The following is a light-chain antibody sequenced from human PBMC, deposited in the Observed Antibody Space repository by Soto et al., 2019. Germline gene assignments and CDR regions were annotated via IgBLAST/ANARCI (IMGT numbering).Light chain of an antibody. J-gene: IGKJ1*01. Sequence: EIWMTQYPATLSVSPGERATLSCRASQSVSRNLDWYQKKPGQAPRLLIYGASTRATGISARLSGSAYGTELTFASISMQSEDFELYFCQQYNNWPWTFGQGTKVDIK. V-gene: IGKV3-15*01. CDR1: QSVSRN. CDR3: QQYNNWPWT. CDR2: GAS.